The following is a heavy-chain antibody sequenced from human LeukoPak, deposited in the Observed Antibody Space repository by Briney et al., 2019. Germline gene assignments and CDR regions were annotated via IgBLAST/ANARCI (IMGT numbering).Heavy chain of an antibody. D-gene: IGHD2-2*01. CDR2: ISSSSSYI. Sequence: GRSLRLSCAASGFTFSSYSMNWVRQAPGKGLEWVSSISSSSSYIYYADSVKGRFTISRDNAKNSLYLQMNSLRAEDTAVYYCARAESRSRLVVPAPCDPWGQGTLVTVSS. V-gene: IGHV3-21*01. J-gene: IGHJ5*02. CDR1: GFTFSSYS. CDR3: ARAESRSRLVVPAPCDP.